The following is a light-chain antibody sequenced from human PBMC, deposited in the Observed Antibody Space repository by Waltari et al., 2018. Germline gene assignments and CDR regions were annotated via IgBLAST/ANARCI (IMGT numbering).Light chain of an antibody. CDR2: DAS. V-gene: IGKV3-11*01. CDR1: QSVSTY. CDR3: LQRSAWPYT. Sequence: EIVLTQSPATLPLSPGEGATLSCRANQSVSTYLAWYQQKPGQAPRLLIYDASNRAPGIPARFSASGSGTDFTLTISSLEPDDFAVYYCLQRSAWPYTFGQGTKLEIK. J-gene: IGKJ2*01.